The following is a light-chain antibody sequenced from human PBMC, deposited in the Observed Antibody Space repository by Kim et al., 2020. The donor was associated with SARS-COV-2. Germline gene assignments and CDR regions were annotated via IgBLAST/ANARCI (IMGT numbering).Light chain of an antibody. Sequence: PGQSITISCAGTSSDVGGYKYVSWYQQHPGKAPKLMIYDVSKRPSGVSNRFSGSKSGNTASLTISGLQAEDEADYYCSSYTSSSTRFGGGTQLTVL. CDR2: DVS. CDR1: SSDVGGYKY. J-gene: IGLJ3*02. CDR3: SSYTSSSTR. V-gene: IGLV2-14*04.